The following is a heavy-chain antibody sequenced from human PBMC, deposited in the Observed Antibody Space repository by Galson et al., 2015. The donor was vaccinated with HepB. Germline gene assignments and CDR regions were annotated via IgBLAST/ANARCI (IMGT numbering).Heavy chain of an antibody. J-gene: IGHJ4*02. CDR3: ARDFGRLGWGEWEPDY. V-gene: IGHV3-48*02. CDR2: ISSSSSTI. CDR1: GFTFSSYS. Sequence: SLRLSCAASGFTFSSYSMNWVRQAPGKGLEWVSYISSSSSTIYYADSVKGRFTISRDNAKNSLYLQMNSLRDEDTAVYYCARDFGRLGWGEWEPDYWGQGTLVTVSS. D-gene: IGHD1-26*01.